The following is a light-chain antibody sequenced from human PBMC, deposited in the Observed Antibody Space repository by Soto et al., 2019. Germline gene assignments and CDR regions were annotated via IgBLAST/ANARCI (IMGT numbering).Light chain of an antibody. J-gene: IGKJ1*01. Sequence: IRMNQSPSTVPATVGDRVTITCRASQSISNWLAWYQQKPGTAPRVLIYHASNLQSGVPSRFSGSGSGTEFTLTISSLQPDDFATYYCQQYNSYSFGQGTKVDIK. CDR2: HAS. CDR3: QQYNSYS. CDR1: QSISNW. V-gene: IGKV1-5*01.